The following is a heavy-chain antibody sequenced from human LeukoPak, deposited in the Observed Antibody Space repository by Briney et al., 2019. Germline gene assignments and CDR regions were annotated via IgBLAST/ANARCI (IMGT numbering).Heavy chain of an antibody. Sequence: PGGSLRLSCAVSGFTFSSYWMHWVRQAPGKGLVWVSRINSDGSGTTNADSVRGRFTTSRDNAKNTLYLQMNSLRAEDTAVYYCARGRYRDRGVDYWGQGTLVTVSS. V-gene: IGHV3-74*01. D-gene: IGHD5-18*01. J-gene: IGHJ4*02. CDR1: GFTFSSYW. CDR3: ARGRYRDRGVDY. CDR2: INSDGSGT.